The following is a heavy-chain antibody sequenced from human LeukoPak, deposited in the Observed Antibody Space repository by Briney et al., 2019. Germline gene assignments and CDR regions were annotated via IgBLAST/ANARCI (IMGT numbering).Heavy chain of an antibody. V-gene: IGHV4-4*02. Sequence: PSETLSLTCAVSGGXISXSXXXSWXXQPPGXXLEWIXETYHSGTXXYNPSLKSRVTISVDKSNNQFSLRLSSVTAADTAVYYCARFGYVETTVVTPINYYFAMDVWGQGTTVTVSS. D-gene: IGHD4-23*01. CDR1: GGXISXSXX. J-gene: IGHJ6*02. CDR3: ARFGYVETTVVTPINYYFAMDV. CDR2: TYHSGTX.